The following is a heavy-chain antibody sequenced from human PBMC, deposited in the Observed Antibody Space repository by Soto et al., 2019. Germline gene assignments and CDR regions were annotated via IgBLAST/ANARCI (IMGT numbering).Heavy chain of an antibody. J-gene: IGHJ6*02. CDR3: XKEHDSSGYRSYYGMDV. CDR1: GFTFSSYA. Sequence: GGSLRLSCAASGFTFSSYAMSWVRQAPGKGLEWVSAISGSGGSTYYADSVKGRFTISRDNSKNTLYLQMNSLRAEDTAVYYCXKEHDSSGYRSYYGMDVWGQGTTVTVSS. D-gene: IGHD3-22*01. CDR2: ISGSGGST. V-gene: IGHV3-23*01.